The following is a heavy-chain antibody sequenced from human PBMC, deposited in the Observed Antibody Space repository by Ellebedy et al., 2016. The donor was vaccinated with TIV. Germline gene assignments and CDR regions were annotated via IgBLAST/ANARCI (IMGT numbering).Heavy chain of an antibody. V-gene: IGHV4-59*08. CDR3: ARHDYDSSGAAFDY. J-gene: IGHJ4*02. Sequence: MPSETLSLTCTVSGGSISSYYWSWIRQPPGKGLEWIGYIYYSGSTNYNPSLKSRVTISVDTSKNQFSLKLSSVTAADTAVYYCARHDYDSSGAAFDYWGQGTLVTVSS. CDR1: GGSISSYY. CDR2: IYYSGST. D-gene: IGHD3-22*01.